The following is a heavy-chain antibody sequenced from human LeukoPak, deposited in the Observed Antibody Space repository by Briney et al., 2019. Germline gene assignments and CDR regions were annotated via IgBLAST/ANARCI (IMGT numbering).Heavy chain of an antibody. CDR1: GFTFSSYA. J-gene: IGHJ4*02. D-gene: IGHD3-22*01. Sequence: GGSLRLPCVVSGFTFSSYAMSWVRQAPGKGLEWVSAISDSGGSTYYADSVKGRFTISRDNSKNTLYLQMNSLRAEDTAVYYCAKALFYYDSSGYYPYYFDYWGQGTLVTVSS. CDR3: AKALFYYDSSGYYPYYFDY. CDR2: ISDSGGST. V-gene: IGHV3-23*01.